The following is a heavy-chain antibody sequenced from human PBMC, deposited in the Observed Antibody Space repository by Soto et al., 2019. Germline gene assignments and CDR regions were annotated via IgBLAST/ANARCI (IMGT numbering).Heavy chain of an antibody. CDR1: GGTFSSYA. Sequence: SVKVSCKASGGTFSSYAISWVRQAPGQGLEWMGGIIPIFGTANYAQKFQGRVTITADESTSTAYMELSSLRSEDTAVYYCATSHRGAVAGASNNWFDPWGQGTLVTVS. CDR2: IIPIFGTA. CDR3: ATSHRGAVAGASNNWFDP. D-gene: IGHD6-19*01. V-gene: IGHV1-69*13. J-gene: IGHJ5*02.